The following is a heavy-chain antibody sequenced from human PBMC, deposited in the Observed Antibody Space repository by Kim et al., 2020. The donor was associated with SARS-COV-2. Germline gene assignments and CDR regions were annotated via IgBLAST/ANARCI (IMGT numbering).Heavy chain of an antibody. Sequence: SETLSLTCTVSGGSISSYYWSWIRQPPGKGLEWIGYIYYSGSTNYNPSLKSRVTISVDTSKNQFSLKLSSVTAADTAVYYCARAGYYDSSGYYPYDAFDIWGQGTMVTVSS. CDR1: GGSISSYY. CDR3: ARAGYYDSSGYYPYDAFDI. V-gene: IGHV4-59*13. D-gene: IGHD3-22*01. J-gene: IGHJ3*02. CDR2: IYYSGST.